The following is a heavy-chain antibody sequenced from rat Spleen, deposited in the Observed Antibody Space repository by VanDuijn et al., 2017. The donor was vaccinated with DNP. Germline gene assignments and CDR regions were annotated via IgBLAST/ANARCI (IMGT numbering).Heavy chain of an antibody. V-gene: IGHV4-2*01. J-gene: IGHJ2*01. CDR3: VREDRGVDY. D-gene: IGHD5-1*01. Sequence: EVQLVESGGGPVQPGRSLKLSCVASGFIFSNYWMGWVRQAPGKGLEWIGEINKNSRTIKYSPSLKDKITISRDNAQNTLYLQMSKLGSEDTAIYYCVREDRGVDYWGQGVMVTVSS. CDR1: GFIFSNYW. CDR2: INKNSRTI.